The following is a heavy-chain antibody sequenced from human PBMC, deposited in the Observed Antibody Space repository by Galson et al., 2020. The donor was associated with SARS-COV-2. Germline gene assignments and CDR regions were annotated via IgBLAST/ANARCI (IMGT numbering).Heavy chain of an antibody. CDR3: ARVAVWFGELCFDY. CDR2: INPNSGGT. V-gene: IGHV1-2*02. D-gene: IGHD3-10*01. CDR1: GYTFTGYY. J-gene: IGHJ4*02. Sequence: ASVKVSCKASGYTFTGYYMHWVRQAPGQGLEWMGWINPNSGGTNYAQKFQGRVTMTRDTSISTAYMELSRLRSDDTAVYYCARVAVWFGELCFDYWGQGTLVTVSS.